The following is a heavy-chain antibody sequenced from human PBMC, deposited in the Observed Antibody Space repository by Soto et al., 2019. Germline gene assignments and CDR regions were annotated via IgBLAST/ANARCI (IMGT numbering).Heavy chain of an antibody. J-gene: IGHJ4*02. V-gene: IGHV1-2*02. Sequence: QAQLVQSGPEVKKPGASVKVSCKTSGYTFTAYYIHWVRQAPGQGLEWVGWINPKTGDKNYAPKFQGRVTITGDTSINTAYMELGRLRSDDTAVYYCARQLAYCGGDCYTEPIDYWGQGTLVTVSS. CDR2: INPKTGDK. CDR1: GYTFTAYY. CDR3: ARQLAYCGGDCYTEPIDY. D-gene: IGHD2-21*02.